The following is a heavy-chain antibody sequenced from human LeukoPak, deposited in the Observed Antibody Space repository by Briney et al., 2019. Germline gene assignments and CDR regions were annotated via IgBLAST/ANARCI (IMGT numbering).Heavy chain of an antibody. V-gene: IGHV3-21*01. CDR3: ARDPDDYGDYDLRYFQH. CDR2: ISSSSSYI. J-gene: IGHJ1*01. CDR1: GFTFSSYS. Sequence: MAGGSLRLSCAASGFTFSSYSMNWVRQAPGKGLEWVSSISSSSSYIYYADSVKGRFTISRDNAKNSLYLQMNSLRAEDTAVYYCARDPDDYGDYDLRYFQHWGQGTLVTVPS. D-gene: IGHD4-17*01.